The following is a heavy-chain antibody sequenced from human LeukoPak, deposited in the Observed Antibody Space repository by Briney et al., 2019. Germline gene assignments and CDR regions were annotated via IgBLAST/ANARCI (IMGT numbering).Heavy chain of an antibody. CDR3: MGGRGWLPEN. V-gene: IGHV3-7*01. CDR2: IKQDGTET. CDR1: GFTFSSYW. Sequence: PGGSLRHSCAASGFTFSSYWMNWVRQAPGKGLEWVAIIKQDGTETFYVDSVKGRFTISRDNVKNSLYLQMNSLRIEDAAVYYCMGGRGWLPENWGQGTLVTVSS. D-gene: IGHD3-22*01. J-gene: IGHJ4*02.